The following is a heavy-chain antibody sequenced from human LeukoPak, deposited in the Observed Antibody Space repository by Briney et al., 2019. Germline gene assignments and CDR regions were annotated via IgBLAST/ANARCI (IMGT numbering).Heavy chain of an antibody. CDR3: AREVTIVGAPTFDY. J-gene: IGHJ4*02. D-gene: IGHD1-26*01. CDR1: GFTLSSYA. V-gene: IGHV3-30-3*01. CDR2: ISYDGSNK. Sequence: GGSLRLSCAASGFTLSSYAMHWVRQAPGKGLERVAVISYDGSNKYYADSVKGRFTISRDNSKHTLYLQMNSLRAEDTAVYYCAREVTIVGAPTFDYWGQGTLVTVSS.